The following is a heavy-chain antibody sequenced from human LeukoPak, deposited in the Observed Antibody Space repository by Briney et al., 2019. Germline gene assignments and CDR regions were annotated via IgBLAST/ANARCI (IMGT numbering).Heavy chain of an antibody. CDR1: GYTFTGHG. D-gene: IGHD2/OR15-2a*01. CDR3: ARVRDYLFDY. Sequence: ASVKVSCKASGYTFTGHGISWVRQAPGQGLEWMGWIKPSTGDTDYALNLQGRVTLTTDTSTSTAYMELSSLRSDDTAVYYCARVRDYLFDYWGQGTLVTVSS. J-gene: IGHJ4*02. V-gene: IGHV1-18*01. CDR2: IKPSTGDT.